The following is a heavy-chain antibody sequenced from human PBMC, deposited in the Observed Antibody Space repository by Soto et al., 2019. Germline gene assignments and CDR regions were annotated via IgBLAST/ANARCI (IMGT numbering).Heavy chain of an antibody. J-gene: IGHJ5*02. CDR1: GYTFTNFG. Sequence: QVQLVQSGAEVKKPGASVKVSCRASGYTFTNFGVTWVRRAPGQGLEWMGWISAYTDTPNYAQKFQGRVTMTRDTSTSTAYMDTSSLTSDDTAFYYCARVIPGGEAGLDAWGEGTLGSVSS. D-gene: IGHD2-21*01. CDR2: ISAYTDTP. V-gene: IGHV1-18*01. CDR3: ARVIPGGEAGLDA.